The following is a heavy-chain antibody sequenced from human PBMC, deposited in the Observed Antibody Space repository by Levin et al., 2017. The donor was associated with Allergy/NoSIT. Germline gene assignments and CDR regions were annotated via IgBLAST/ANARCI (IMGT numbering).Heavy chain of an antibody. Sequence: GGSLRLSCTASGFTFNHYAFHWVRQAPGKGLEWVAAISYDAFNRYYADSVKGRFTISRDNSKETLYLQINSLSAEDTAVYYCARSINIVVVDSPDYWGQGTVVTVSS. CDR3: ARSINIVVVDSPDY. J-gene: IGHJ4*02. V-gene: IGHV3-30*04. CDR2: ISYDAFNR. CDR1: GFTFNHYA. D-gene: IGHD2-15*01.